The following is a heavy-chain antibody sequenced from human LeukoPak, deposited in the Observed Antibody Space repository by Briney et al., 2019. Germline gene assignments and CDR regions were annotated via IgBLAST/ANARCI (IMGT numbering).Heavy chain of an antibody. CDR1: GGTFSSYA. V-gene: IGHV1-69*05. Sequence: WASVKVSCKASGGTFSSYAISWVRQAPGQGLEWMGGIIPIFGTANYAQKFQGRVTITTDESTSTAYMELSSLRSEDTAVYYCAAADYYDFWSGPYYYYYMDVWGKGTTVTVSS. CDR3: AAADYYDFWSGPYYYYYMDV. CDR2: IIPIFGTA. J-gene: IGHJ6*03. D-gene: IGHD3-3*01.